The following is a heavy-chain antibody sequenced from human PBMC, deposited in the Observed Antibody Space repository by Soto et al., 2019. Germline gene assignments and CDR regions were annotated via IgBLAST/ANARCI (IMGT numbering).Heavy chain of an antibody. V-gene: IGHV3-7*01. CDR3: AREGAEWLRAETNAFDI. D-gene: IGHD5-12*01. Sequence: EVQLVESGGGLVQPGGSLRLSCAASGFTFSSYWMSWVRQAPGKGLEWVANIKQDGSEKYYVDSEKGRFTISRDNAKNSLYLQMNSLRAEDTAVYYCAREGAEWLRAETNAFDIWGQGTMVTVSS. CDR2: IKQDGSEK. J-gene: IGHJ3*02. CDR1: GFTFSSYW.